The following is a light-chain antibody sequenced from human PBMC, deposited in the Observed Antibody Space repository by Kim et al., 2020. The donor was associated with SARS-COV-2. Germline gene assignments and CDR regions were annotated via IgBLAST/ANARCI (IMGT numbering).Light chain of an antibody. CDR3: SSYAGSNNLGV. CDR1: SSDIGAYNK. J-gene: IGLJ3*02. V-gene: IGLV2-8*01. CDR2: EDT. Sequence: QSVTISCTRTSSDIGAYNKFCWYQQHPGRAPKLIIYEDTERPSGVADRFSGGKTGDTASLTVSGVQAEDEDHDYCSSYAGSNNLGVFGGGTQLTVL.